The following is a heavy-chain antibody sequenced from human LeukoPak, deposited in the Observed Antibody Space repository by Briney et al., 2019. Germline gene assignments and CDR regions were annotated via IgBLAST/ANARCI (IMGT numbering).Heavy chain of an antibody. D-gene: IGHD3-3*01. J-gene: IGHJ4*02. CDR1: GGSISSGSYY. CDR2: IYTSGST. Sequence: SETLSLTYTVSGGSISSGSYYWSWIRQPAGKGLEWIGRIYTSGSTNYNPSLKSRVTISVDTSKNQSSLKLSSVTAADTAVYYCARLTARFYDFWSQGTLVTVSS. V-gene: IGHV4-61*02. CDR3: ARLTARFYDF.